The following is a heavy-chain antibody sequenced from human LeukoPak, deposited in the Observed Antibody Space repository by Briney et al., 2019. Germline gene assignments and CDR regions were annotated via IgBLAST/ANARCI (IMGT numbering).Heavy chain of an antibody. D-gene: IGHD3-10*02. J-gene: IGHJ4*02. CDR3: ASWSGKYYVTSEIPANS. CDR2: ISEDGSNK. CDR1: GLTFRNYW. V-gene: IGHV3-7*01. Sequence: AGGSLRLSCAASGLTFRNYWMSWIRLAPGKGLEWAAHISEDGSNKYYVDSVKGRFTISRDNAKNSLYLQMNSLRVEDTAVYYCASWSGKYYVTSEIPANSWGQGTLVTVSS.